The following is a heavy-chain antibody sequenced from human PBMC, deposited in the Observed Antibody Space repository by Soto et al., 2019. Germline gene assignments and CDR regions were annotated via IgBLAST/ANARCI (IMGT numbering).Heavy chain of an antibody. CDR3: AGAAYDSSGYYYVYLGD. J-gene: IGHJ4*02. CDR2: VNPSGGST. D-gene: IGHD3-22*01. Sequence: GASVKVSCKASGYTFTSYYMHWVRQAPGQGLEWMGIVNPSGGSTSYAQKFQGRVTMTRDTSTSTVYMELSSLRSEDTAVYYCAGAAYDSSGYYYVYLGDWGQGTLVTVSS. V-gene: IGHV1-46*01. CDR1: GYTFTSYY.